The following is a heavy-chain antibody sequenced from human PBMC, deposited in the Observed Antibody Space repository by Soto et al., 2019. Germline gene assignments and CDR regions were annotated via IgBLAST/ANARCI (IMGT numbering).Heavy chain of an antibody. J-gene: IGHJ6*02. Sequence: GGSXSLSCAASTFTVSDYYLTWLRRAPGKGLEWVSYISSEGTTTYYADSVRDRFSISLDNAKNSVYLQMNSLRADDSGVHYCARDLEGSGSHWLGYNYYAMDVWGQGTTVNVSS. CDR2: ISSEGTTT. CDR3: ARDLEGSGSHWLGYNYYAMDV. D-gene: IGHD3-10*01. CDR1: TFTVSDYY. V-gene: IGHV3-11*01.